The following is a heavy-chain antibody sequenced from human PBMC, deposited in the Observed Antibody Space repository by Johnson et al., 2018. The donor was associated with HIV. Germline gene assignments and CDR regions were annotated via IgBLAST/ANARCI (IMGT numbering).Heavy chain of an antibody. J-gene: IGHJ3*02. CDR3: ARDRTSRQGGAFDI. Sequence: QMQLVESGGGLVKPGGSLRLSCAASGFNFSDHYMTWIRQAPGKGLEWVSYISSGGRTIYYADSVKGRFTISRDNAKNSLYLQMNSLRAEDGAVYYCARDRTSRQGGAFDIWGQGTMVTVSS. CDR2: ISSGGRTI. V-gene: IGHV3-11*04. CDR1: GFNFSDHY.